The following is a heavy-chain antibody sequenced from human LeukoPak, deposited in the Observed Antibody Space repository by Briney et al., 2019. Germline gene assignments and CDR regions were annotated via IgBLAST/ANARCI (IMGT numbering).Heavy chain of an antibody. CDR3: ARGVEPLAANTLAY. Sequence: GGSLRLSCAASGFTVITNDMTWVRHAPGKGLDWGPFLYSDGNTKHADSVQGRFTISRDNSKNTLYLEMNSLSPDDTAVYYCARGVEPLAANTLAYWGQGTLVTVSS. CDR2: LYSDGNT. J-gene: IGHJ4*02. D-gene: IGHD1-14*01. V-gene: IGHV3-53*01. CDR1: GFTVITND.